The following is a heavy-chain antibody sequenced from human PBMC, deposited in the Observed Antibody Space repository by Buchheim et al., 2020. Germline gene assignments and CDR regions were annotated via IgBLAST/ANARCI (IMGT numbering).Heavy chain of an antibody. CDR1: GFTFSSYA. CDR3: AKMAGYYYDSSGLHFDY. Sequence: EVQLLESGGGLVQPGGSLRLSCAASGFTFSSYAMSWVRQAPGKGLEWVSAISGSGGSTYYADSVKGRVTISRANSQNTLYLQMNSLRAEDTAVYYCAKMAGYYYDSSGLHFDYWGQGTL. CDR2: ISGSGGST. D-gene: IGHD3-22*01. V-gene: IGHV3-23*01. J-gene: IGHJ4*02.